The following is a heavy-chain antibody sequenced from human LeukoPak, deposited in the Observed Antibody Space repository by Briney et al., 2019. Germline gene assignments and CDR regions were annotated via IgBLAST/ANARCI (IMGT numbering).Heavy chain of an antibody. Sequence: ASVTVSCKASGYTFTIYGISWVRQAPAQGPEWMGWISVYHGNTNYAQRPQGRVTMTTDTSTSNAYMELRSLRSDDTAVYYCARGYCSGGRCYVILNYQYGMDVWGQGTTVTVSS. V-gene: IGHV1-18*01. D-gene: IGHD2-15*01. CDR3: ARGYCSGGRCYVILNYQYGMDV. CDR1: GYTFTIYG. J-gene: IGHJ6*02. CDR2: ISVYHGNT.